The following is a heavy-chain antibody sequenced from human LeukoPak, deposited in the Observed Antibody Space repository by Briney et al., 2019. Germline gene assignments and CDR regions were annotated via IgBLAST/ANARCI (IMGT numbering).Heavy chain of an antibody. D-gene: IGHD5-18*01. CDR2: IRYDGSNK. CDR1: GFTFSSYG. J-gene: IGHJ4*02. Sequence: GGSLRLSCAASGFTFSSYGMHWVRQAPGKGLEWVAFIRYDGSNKYYADSVKGRFTISRDNSKNTLYLQMNSLRAEDTAVYYCAKDPRGYSYGLFDYWGQGTLVTVST. CDR3: AKDPRGYSYGLFDY. V-gene: IGHV3-30*02.